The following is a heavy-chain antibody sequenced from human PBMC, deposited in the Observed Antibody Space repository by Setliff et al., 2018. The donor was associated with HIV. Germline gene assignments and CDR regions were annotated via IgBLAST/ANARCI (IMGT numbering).Heavy chain of an antibody. CDR2: IRWDIGTK. CDR1: GFSFKDCA. CDR3: VKGKRSDSTSGLGYYLDA. J-gene: IGHJ6*03. D-gene: IGHD1-26*01. V-gene: IGHV3-9*01. Sequence: GGSLRLSCVASGFSFKDCAMHWVRLAPGKGLEWVSGIRWDIGTKQYAASVRGRFTISRDNAKNSLYLEMNSLRPEDSAFYYCVKGKRSDSTSGLGYYLDAWGKGTTVTVSS.